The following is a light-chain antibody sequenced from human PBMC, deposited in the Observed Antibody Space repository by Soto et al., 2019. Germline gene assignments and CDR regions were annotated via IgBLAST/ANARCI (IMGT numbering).Light chain of an antibody. J-gene: IGKJ1*01. CDR2: AAS. V-gene: IGKV1-5*01. Sequence: DIQMTQSPSSLSASVGDRITITCRGSQSISRYLNWYQHKPGKAPKLLINAASSLERGVPSRFSGGGSGTEFTLTISSLQPDDFATYYCQQYNSYSRTFGQGTKVDI. CDR1: QSISRY. CDR3: QQYNSYSRT.